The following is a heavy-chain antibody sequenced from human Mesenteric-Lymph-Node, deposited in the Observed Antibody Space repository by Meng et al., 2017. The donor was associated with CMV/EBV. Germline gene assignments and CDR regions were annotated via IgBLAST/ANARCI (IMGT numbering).Heavy chain of an antibody. V-gene: IGHV3-23*01. Sequence: GGSLRLSCAASGFTFRSYAMSWVRQAPGKGLDWVAGISGSGSTTKYAASVEGRFTISRDNSKDTLFLQMNSLRAEDTAVYYCAKDRVYSFGNYGMDVWGQGTTVTVSS. D-gene: IGHD5-18*01. CDR3: AKDRVYSFGNYGMDV. CDR2: ISGSGSTT. J-gene: IGHJ6*02. CDR1: GFTFRSYA.